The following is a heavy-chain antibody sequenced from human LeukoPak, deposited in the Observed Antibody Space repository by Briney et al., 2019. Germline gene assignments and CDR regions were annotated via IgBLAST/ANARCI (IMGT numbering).Heavy chain of an antibody. Sequence: GASVKVSCKASGGTFSSYAISWVRQAPGQGLEWMGGIIPIFGTANYAQKFQGRVTITADESTSTAYMELSSLRSEDTAVYYCARDEGYCSSTSCSLNWNHANDAFDIWGQGTMVTVSS. CDR2: IIPIFGTA. D-gene: IGHD2-2*01. J-gene: IGHJ3*02. CDR1: GGTFSSYA. CDR3: ARDEGYCSSTSCSLNWNHANDAFDI. V-gene: IGHV1-69*13.